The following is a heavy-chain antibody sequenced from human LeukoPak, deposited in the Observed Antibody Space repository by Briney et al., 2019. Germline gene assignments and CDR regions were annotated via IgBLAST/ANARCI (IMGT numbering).Heavy chain of an antibody. V-gene: IGHV3-23*01. J-gene: IGHJ3*02. CDR3: ARLYYYNDGGLYFGPEAFDI. CDR2: ISGSGGST. CDR1: GFTFSSYA. D-gene: IGHD3-10*01. Sequence: GGSLRLSCAASGFTFSSYAMSWVRQAPGKGLEWVSAISGSGGSTYYADSVKGRFTISRDNSKNTLYLQMNSLRAEDTAVYYCARLYYYNDGGLYFGPEAFDIWGQGTRVTVSS.